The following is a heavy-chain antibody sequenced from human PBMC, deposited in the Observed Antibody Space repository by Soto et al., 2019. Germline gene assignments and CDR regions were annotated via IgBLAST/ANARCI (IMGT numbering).Heavy chain of an antibody. CDR1: GYTFTGYY. D-gene: IGHD4-17*01. Sequence: ALVKVSCKASGYTFTGYYMQWVRQAPGQGLEWMGWINPNSGGTNYAQKFQGWVTMTRDTSISTAYMELSRLRSDDTAVYYCARGLDSGDYVDSFDPWGQGTLVTVSS. J-gene: IGHJ5*02. CDR2: INPNSGGT. CDR3: ARGLDSGDYVDSFDP. V-gene: IGHV1-2*04.